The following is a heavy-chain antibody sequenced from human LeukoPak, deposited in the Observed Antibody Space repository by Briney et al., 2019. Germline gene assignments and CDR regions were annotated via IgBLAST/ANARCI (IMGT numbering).Heavy chain of an antibody. CDR2: IYHSGST. V-gene: IGHV4-39*07. CDR3: AREGPGIAARFDY. D-gene: IGHD6-6*01. CDR1: GGSISSSSYY. J-gene: IGHJ4*02. Sequence: SETLSLTCTVSGGSISSSSYYWGWIRQPPGKGLEWIGSIYHSGSTYYNPSLKSRVTISVDTSNNQFSLKLSSVTAADTAVYYCAREGPGIAARFDYWGQGTLVTVSS.